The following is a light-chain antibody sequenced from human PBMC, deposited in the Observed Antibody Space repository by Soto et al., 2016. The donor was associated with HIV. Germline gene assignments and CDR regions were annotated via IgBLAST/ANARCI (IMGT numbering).Light chain of an antibody. CDR3: NSRDSSGNHLVL. CDR2: GKD. J-gene: IGLJ2*01. V-gene: IGLV3-19*01. CDR1: SLRSFY. Sequence: SSELTQDPAVSVALGQTVSITCQGDSLRSFYASWYQQKPGQAPVLVIYGKDNRPSGIPDRFSGSDSGNTASLTIAGAQAEDEADYYCNSRDSSGNHLVLFGGGTKLTVL.